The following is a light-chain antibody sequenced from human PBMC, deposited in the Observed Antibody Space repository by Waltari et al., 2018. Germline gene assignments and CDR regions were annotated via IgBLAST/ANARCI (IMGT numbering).Light chain of an antibody. CDR2: GTN. V-gene: IGLV1-40*01. J-gene: IGLJ2*01. CDR3: QSYDISLSADVV. Sequence: QFVLTQPPSVSGAPGQRVTISCTGGSSNIGAGYDVHWYQHLPGTAPKPLFFGTNNRPSGAPDRFPGSRSGPSASLAITGLQAEYEALYDCQSYDISLSADVVFGGGTQLTVL. CDR1: SSNIGAGYD.